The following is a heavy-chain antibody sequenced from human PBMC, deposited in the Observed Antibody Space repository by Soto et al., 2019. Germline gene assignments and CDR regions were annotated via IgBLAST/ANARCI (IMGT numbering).Heavy chain of an antibody. CDR3: ARDPFGVVIMNWFDP. CDR1: GFTFSSYG. J-gene: IGHJ5*02. Sequence: GGSLRLSCAASGFTFSSYGMHWVRQAPGKGLEWVAVIWYDGSNKYYADSVKGRFTISRDNSKNTLYLQMNSLRAEDTAVYYCARDPFGVVIMNWFDPWGQGTLVTVSS. D-gene: IGHD3-3*01. CDR2: IWYDGSNK. V-gene: IGHV3-33*08.